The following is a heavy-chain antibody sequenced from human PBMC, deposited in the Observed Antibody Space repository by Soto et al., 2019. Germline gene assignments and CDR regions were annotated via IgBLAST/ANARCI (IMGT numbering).Heavy chain of an antibody. CDR1: GDTFSNYA. V-gene: IGHV1-69*12. CDR2: IVPIFSTT. CDR3: ARESAAAGPFREDAFDI. J-gene: IGHJ3*02. D-gene: IGHD6-13*01. Sequence: QVQLVQSGAEVKKPGSSVKVACKVSGDTFSNYAINWVRQAPGQGREWMGAIVPIFSTTNYAQKFPGRVTITADDSTITAYMELSSLRSDDTATYYCARESAAAGPFREDAFDIWGQGTMVTVSS.